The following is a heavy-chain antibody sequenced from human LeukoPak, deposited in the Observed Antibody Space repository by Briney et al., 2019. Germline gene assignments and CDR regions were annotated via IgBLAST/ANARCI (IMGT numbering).Heavy chain of an antibody. J-gene: IGHJ4*02. D-gene: IGHD1-26*01. V-gene: IGHV1-69*05. Sequence: ASVKVSCKASGGTFSSYAISWVRQAPGQGLEWMGRIIPIFGTANYAQKFQGRVTITTDESTSTAYMELSSLRSEDTAVYYCARSGSPDYHRPHFDYWGQGTLVTVSS. CDR1: GGTFSSYA. CDR2: IIPIFGTA. CDR3: ARSGSPDYHRPHFDY.